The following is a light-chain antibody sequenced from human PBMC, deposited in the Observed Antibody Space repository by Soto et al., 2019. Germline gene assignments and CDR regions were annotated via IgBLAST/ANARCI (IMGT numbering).Light chain of an antibody. V-gene: IGLV1-40*01. CDR2: GNS. CDR1: NPNIEANFD. J-gene: IGLJ1*01. CDR3: QSYDSSLKTYV. Sequence: QPVLTQPPSVSGAPGQRVTISCTGVNPNIEANFDVHWYQQLPGAAPKLLIYGNSNRPSGVPDRFSGSKSGTSASLAITEIQAEDEADYYCQSYDSSLKTYVFGAGTKLTVL.